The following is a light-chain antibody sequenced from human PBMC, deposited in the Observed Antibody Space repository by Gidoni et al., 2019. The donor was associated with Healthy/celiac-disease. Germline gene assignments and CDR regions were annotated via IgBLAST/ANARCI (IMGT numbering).Light chain of an antibody. J-gene: IGKJ4*01. CDR3: QQYGSSPT. CDR2: GAS. V-gene: IGKV3-20*01. Sequence: EIVLTQYPGTLSLSPGERATLSCRASQSVRSCYLAWYQQNRGQAPLLLIYGASSRATGTPDRFSGGWSGTDFTLTISILEAEDFAVYYCQQYGSSPTFGGGTKVEIK. CDR1: QSVRSCY.